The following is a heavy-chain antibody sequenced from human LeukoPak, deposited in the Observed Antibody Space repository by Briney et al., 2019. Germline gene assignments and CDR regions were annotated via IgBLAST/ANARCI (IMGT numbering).Heavy chain of an antibody. D-gene: IGHD3-22*01. Sequence: ASVKVSCKASGYTFTGYYMHWVRQAPGQGLEWMGIINPSGGSTSYAQKFQGRITMTRDTSTSTVYMELSSLRSEGTAVYYCARDGCYYDSSGYPYYFDYWGQGTLVTVSS. V-gene: IGHV1-46*01. CDR1: GYTFTGYY. CDR3: ARDGCYYDSSGYPYYFDY. CDR2: INPSGGST. J-gene: IGHJ4*02.